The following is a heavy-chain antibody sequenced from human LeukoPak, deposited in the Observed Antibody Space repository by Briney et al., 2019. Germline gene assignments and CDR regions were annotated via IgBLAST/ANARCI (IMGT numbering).Heavy chain of an antibody. J-gene: IGHJ4*02. CDR1: GFTFSSYA. CDR3: AMSLGDYDFWSGPEVY. Sequence: PGGSLRLSCAASGFTFSSYAMSWVRQAPGKGLEWVSAISGSGGSTYYADSVKGRFTISRDNSKNTLYLQMNSLRAEDTAVYYCAMSLGDYDFWSGPEVYWGQGTLVTVFS. D-gene: IGHD3-3*01. CDR2: ISGSGGST. V-gene: IGHV3-23*01.